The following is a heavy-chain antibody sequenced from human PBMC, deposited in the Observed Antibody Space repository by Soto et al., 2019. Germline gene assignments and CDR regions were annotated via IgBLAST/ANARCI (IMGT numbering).Heavy chain of an antibody. CDR3: ARVRYCSSTSCYVNRADY. D-gene: IGHD2-2*01. CDR2: IIPILGIA. V-gene: IGHV1-69*02. J-gene: IGHJ4*02. Sequence: QVQLVQSGAEVQKPGSSVKVSCKASGGTFSSYTISWVRQAPGQGLEWMGRIIPILGIANYAQKFQGRVTITADKSTSTAYMELSSLRSEDTAVYYCARVRYCSSTSCYVNRADYWGQGTLVTVSS. CDR1: GGTFSSYT.